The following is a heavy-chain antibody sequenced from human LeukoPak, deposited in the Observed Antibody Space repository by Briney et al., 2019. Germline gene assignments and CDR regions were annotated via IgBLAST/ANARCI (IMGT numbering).Heavy chain of an antibody. CDR2: FYSGGTT. Sequence: GGSLRLSCAASGFTVSSNYMTWVRQAPGKGLEWVSLFYSGGTTYYADSVKGRFTISRDNSKNTLYLQMNSLRAEDTAVYYCARLELELRDYYSYYMDVWGEGTTVTVSS. CDR3: ARLELELRDYYSYYMDV. V-gene: IGHV3-66*04. J-gene: IGHJ6*03. CDR1: GFTVSSNY. D-gene: IGHD1-7*01.